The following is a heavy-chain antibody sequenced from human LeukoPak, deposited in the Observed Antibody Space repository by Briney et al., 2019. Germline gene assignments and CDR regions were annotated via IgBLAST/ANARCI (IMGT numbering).Heavy chain of an antibody. CDR2: INPNSGGT. D-gene: IGHD6-19*01. CDR1: GYTFTGYY. V-gene: IGHV1-2*02. Sequence: GASVKVSCKASGYTFTGYYMHWVRQAPGQGLEWMGWINPNSGGTNYAQKFQGRVTTTRDTSISTAYMELSRLRSDDTAVYYCARDRSYSSGWYPWGQGTLVTVSS. J-gene: IGHJ5*02. CDR3: ARDRSYSSGWYP.